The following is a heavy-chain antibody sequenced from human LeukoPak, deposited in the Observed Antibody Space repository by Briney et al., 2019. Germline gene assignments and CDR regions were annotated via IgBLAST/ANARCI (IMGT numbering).Heavy chain of an antibody. J-gene: IGHJ3*02. CDR2: IYYSGST. CDR3: ARDRRYYDSSGYYSDAFDI. D-gene: IGHD3-22*01. Sequence: SETLSLTCAVYGWSFSSYYWSWIRQPPGKGLEWIGYIYYSGSTNYNPSLKSRVTISVDTSKNQFSLKLSSVTAADTAVYYCARDRRYYDSSGYYSDAFDIWGQGTMVTVSS. CDR1: GWSFSSYY. V-gene: IGHV4-59*01.